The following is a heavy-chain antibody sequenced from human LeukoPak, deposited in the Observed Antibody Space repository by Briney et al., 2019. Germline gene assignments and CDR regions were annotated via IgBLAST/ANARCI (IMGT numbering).Heavy chain of an antibody. CDR2: IIPILGIA. J-gene: IGHJ6*02. Sequence: ASVKVSCKASGYTFTGYYMHWVRQAPGQGLEWIGRIIPILGIANYAQKFQGRVTITADKSTSTAYMELSSLRSEDTAVYYCARDVPWPSLYYYYYGMDVWGQGTTVTVSS. CDR3: ARDVPWPSLYYYYYGMDV. D-gene: IGHD3-10*02. CDR1: GYTFTGYY. V-gene: IGHV1-69*04.